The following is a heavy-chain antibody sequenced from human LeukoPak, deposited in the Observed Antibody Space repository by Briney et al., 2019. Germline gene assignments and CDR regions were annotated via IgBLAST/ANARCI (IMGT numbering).Heavy chain of an antibody. D-gene: IGHD3-3*01. V-gene: IGHV3-66*04. CDR1: GFTVSNNY. Sequence: PGGSLRFSCAASGFTVSNNYMTWVRQAPGKGLEWVSVIYSGNRTKYADSVKGRFIISRDNSKNTLLFQMNSLRAEDTAVYYCARLTSGNGLDVWGRGTTVTVS. J-gene: IGHJ6*02. CDR2: IYSGNRT. CDR3: ARLTSGNGLDV.